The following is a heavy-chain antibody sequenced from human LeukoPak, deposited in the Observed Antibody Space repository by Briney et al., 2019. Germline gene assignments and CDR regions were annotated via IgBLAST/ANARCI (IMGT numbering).Heavy chain of an antibody. Sequence: GASVTVSFTASGGTFTIYAIGWGRQAPGQGLGWVGRIIPILSIAKYATKFQGSVTITANNSTSTAYMELSSLRSEDTAVYSCARGGLLTYYYYGMDVWGQGTTVTVSS. D-gene: IGHD3-16*01. V-gene: IGHV1-69*04. CDR2: IIPILSIA. J-gene: IGHJ6*02. CDR1: GGTFTIYA. CDR3: ARGGLLTYYYYGMDV.